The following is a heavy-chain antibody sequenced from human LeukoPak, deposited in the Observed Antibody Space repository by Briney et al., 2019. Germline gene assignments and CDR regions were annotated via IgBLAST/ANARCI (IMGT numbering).Heavy chain of an antibody. D-gene: IGHD3-10*01. Sequence: GASVKVSCKASGYTFPRFGISWVRQAPGQGLEWMGWISAYTDNTNYAQKLQGRVTVTTDTSTSTAYMELRNLRSDDTAEYYCATMAGSYYLDYFDSWGQGTPVTVSS. J-gene: IGHJ4*02. V-gene: IGHV1-18*01. CDR2: ISAYTDNT. CDR1: GYTFPRFG. CDR3: ATMAGSYYLDYFDS.